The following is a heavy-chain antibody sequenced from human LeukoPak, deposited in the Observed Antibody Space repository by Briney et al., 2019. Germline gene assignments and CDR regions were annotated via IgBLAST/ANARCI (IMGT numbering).Heavy chain of an antibody. V-gene: IGHV1-8*03. CDR3: ARGLRAALPTRYYYYYMDV. J-gene: IGHJ6*03. D-gene: IGHD6-6*01. Sequence: ASVKVSCKASGYTLTSYDINWVRQATGQGLEWMGWMNPNSGNTGYAQKFQGRVTITRNTSISTAYMELSSLRSEDTAVYYCARGLRAALPTRYYYYYMDVWGKGTTVTVSS. CDR1: GYTLTSYD. CDR2: MNPNSGNT.